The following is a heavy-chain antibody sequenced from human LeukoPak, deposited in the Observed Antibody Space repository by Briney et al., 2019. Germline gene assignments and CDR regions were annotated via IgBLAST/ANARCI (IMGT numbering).Heavy chain of an antibody. Sequence: ASVKVSCKASGYIFTDYYMHWVRQAPGQGLERMGRINPNNGGTYYSQKFQGRVTMTRDTSITTAYMELSRLRSDDTAVYYCARAPAYCGGDCYFYSVEGTLVTASS. J-gene: IGHJ4*02. CDR1: GYIFTDYY. CDR2: INPNNGGT. V-gene: IGHV1-2*06. CDR3: ARAPAYCGGDCYFY. D-gene: IGHD2-21*02.